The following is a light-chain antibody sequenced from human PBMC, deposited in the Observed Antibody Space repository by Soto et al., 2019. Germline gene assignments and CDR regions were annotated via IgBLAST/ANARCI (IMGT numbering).Light chain of an antibody. Sequence: DIQLTQSPTSLSASVGDRVTIACRASQFIDSYLNWYQQKPGKAPKLLIYAASSLQSGVPSRFSGSGSGTEFTLTISSLQPDDFATYYCQQYSSYWTFGQGTKVDIK. J-gene: IGKJ1*01. CDR3: QQYSSYWT. V-gene: IGKV1-39*01. CDR2: AAS. CDR1: QFIDSY.